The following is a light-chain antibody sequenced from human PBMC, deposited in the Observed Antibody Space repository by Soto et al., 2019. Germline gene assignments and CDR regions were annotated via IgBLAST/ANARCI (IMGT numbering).Light chain of an antibody. Sequence: EIVLTQSPGTLSLSPGERATLSCRASQTIRSSYLAWYQQKPGQAPGLLIYGASSRATGTPDRFSGSGSGTDFTLTISGLEPEDFAVYYCQQYDTSPWTFGQGTNVEIK. CDR2: GAS. CDR3: QQYDTSPWT. J-gene: IGKJ1*01. V-gene: IGKV3-20*01. CDR1: QTIRSSY.